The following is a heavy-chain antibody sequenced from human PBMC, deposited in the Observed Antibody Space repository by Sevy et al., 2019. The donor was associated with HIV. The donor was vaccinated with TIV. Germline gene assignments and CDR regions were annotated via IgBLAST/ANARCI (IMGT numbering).Heavy chain of an antibody. V-gene: IGHV3-33*01. D-gene: IGHD3-3*01. J-gene: IGHJ6*02. CDR3: ARDPTIFGIITGGMDV. CDR1: GFTFSSYG. CDR2: IWCDGSNK. Sequence: GGSLRLSCAASGFTFSSYGMHWVRQAPGKGLEWVAVIWCDGSNKYYSDSVKGRFTISRDNSKNTLYLQMNFLRAEDTALYYCARDPTIFGIITGGMDVWGQGTTVTVSS.